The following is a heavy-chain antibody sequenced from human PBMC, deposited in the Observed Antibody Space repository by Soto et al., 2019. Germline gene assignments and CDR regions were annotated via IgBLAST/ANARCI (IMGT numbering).Heavy chain of an antibody. V-gene: IGHV3-49*03. CDR3: TRDRAIFGVAEAYYFDY. D-gene: IGHD3-3*01. CDR1: GFTFGDYA. J-gene: IGHJ4*02. Sequence: GGSLRLSCTASGFTFGDYAMSWFRQAPGKGLEWVGFIRSKAYGGTTEYAASVKGRFTISRDDSKSIAYLQMNSLKTEDTAVYYCTRDRAIFGVAEAYYFDYWGQGTLVTVSS. CDR2: IRSKAYGGTT.